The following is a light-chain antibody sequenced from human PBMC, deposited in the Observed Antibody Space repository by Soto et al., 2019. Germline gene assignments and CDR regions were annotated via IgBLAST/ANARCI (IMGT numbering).Light chain of an antibody. CDR2: EGN. Sequence: SVLAQPASVSGSPGRSITISCTGGSSDVGNYNLVSWYQQHPDRAPKLIIFEGNKRPSGISNRFSGSKSGNTASLTISGLQPEDEADYYCCSYAGRTTYVFGTGTKVTVL. V-gene: IGLV2-23*01. CDR1: SSDVGNYNL. CDR3: CSYAGRTTYV. J-gene: IGLJ1*01.